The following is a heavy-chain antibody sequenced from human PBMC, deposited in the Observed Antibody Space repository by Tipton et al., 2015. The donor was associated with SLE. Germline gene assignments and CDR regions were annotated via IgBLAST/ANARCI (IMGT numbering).Heavy chain of an antibody. V-gene: IGHV4-34*01. CDR2: INHSGST. CDR3: ARTAGVVVVAATSYYFDY. J-gene: IGHJ4*02. Sequence: LRLSCAVYGGSFSGYYWSWIRQPPGKGLEWIGEINHSGSTNYNPSLKSRVTISVDTSKNQFSLKLSSVTAADTAVYYCARTAGVVVVAATSYYFDYWGQGTLVAVSS. D-gene: IGHD2-15*01. CDR1: GGSFSGYY.